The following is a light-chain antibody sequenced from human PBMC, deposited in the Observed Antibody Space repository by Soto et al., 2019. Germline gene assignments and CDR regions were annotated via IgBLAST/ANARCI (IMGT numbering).Light chain of an antibody. CDR1: QTISSW. Sequence: DIQMTQSPSTLSGSVGDRVTITCRASQTISSWLAWYQQKPGKAPKLLIYKASTLKSGVPPRFSGSGSGTEFTLTISSLQPDDFPTYYCQHYYSYSEAFGQGSKVELK. J-gene: IGKJ1*01. V-gene: IGKV1-5*03. CDR2: KAS. CDR3: QHYYSYSEA.